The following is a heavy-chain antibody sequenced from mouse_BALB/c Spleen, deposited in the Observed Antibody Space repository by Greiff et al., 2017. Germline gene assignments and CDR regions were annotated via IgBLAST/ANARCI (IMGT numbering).Heavy chain of an antibody. CDR2: ISYSGST. CDR1: GYSITSDYA. CDR3: ARGGGYGFAY. D-gene: IGHD2-2*01. Sequence: EVKLVESGPGLVKPSQSLSLTCTVTGYSITSDYAWNWIRQFPGNKLEWMGYISYSGSTSYNPSLKSRISITRDTSKNQFFLQLNSVTTEDTATYYCARGGGYGFAYWGQGTLVTVSA. J-gene: IGHJ3*01. V-gene: IGHV3-2*02.